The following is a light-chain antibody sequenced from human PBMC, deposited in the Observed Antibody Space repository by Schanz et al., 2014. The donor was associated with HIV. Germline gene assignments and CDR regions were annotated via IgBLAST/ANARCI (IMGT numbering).Light chain of an antibody. Sequence: PGERATLPCRASQGVANNVAWYQQKPGQAPRLLIYGASTRATDVPATFSGSGSGTEFSLTISSLQSEDSASYYCQQYNKRPWTFGPGTRVEIK. J-gene: IGKJ1*01. CDR2: GAS. V-gene: IGKV3-15*01. CDR3: QQYNKRPWT. CDR1: QGVANN.